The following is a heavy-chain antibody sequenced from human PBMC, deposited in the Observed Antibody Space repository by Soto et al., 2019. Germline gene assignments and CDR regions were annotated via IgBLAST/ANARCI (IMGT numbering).Heavy chain of an antibody. D-gene: IGHD2-8*02. J-gene: IGHJ4*02. CDR2: INHSGST. CDR3: ARDKITGLFDY. CDR1: GGSFSGYY. V-gene: IGHV4-34*01. Sequence: QVQLQQWGTGLLKPSETLSLTCAVYGGSFSGYYWTWIRQPPGTGLEWIGEINHSGSTNYNPSIKSRVTLSVDTSKNPFSLKLTSVTAAETAVYYCARDKITGLFDYWGQRTLVTVSS.